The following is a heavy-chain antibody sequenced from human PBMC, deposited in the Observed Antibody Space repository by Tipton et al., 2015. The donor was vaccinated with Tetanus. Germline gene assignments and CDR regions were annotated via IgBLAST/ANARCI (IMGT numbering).Heavy chain of an antibody. Sequence: LSLTCAASGFSFSSYGMHWVRQAPGKGLEWVSVIWYDGSDRYYADSVKGRFTISRDNSKNMLYLQMNSLRAEDTAVYYCAREADCSGGSCYSGDFDYWGQGTLVTVSS. D-gene: IGHD2-15*01. J-gene: IGHJ4*02. V-gene: IGHV3-33*01. CDR3: AREADCSGGSCYSGDFDY. CDR2: IWYDGSDR. CDR1: GFSFSSYG.